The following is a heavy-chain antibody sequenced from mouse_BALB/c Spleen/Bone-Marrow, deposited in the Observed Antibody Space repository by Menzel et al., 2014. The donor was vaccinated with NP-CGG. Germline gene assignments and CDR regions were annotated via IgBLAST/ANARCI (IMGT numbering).Heavy chain of an antibody. Sequence: QVQLQQPGAELVRPGASAKLSCKASGYTFTSYWINWVKQRPGQGLEWIGNIYPSDSYTNYNQKFKDKATLTVDKSSSTAYMQLSSPTSEDSAVYYCTRGGPYFDVWGAGTTVTVSS. CDR1: GYTFTSYW. CDR2: IYPSDSYT. V-gene: IGHV1-69*02. D-gene: IGHD1-1*02. J-gene: IGHJ1*01. CDR3: TRGGPYFDV.